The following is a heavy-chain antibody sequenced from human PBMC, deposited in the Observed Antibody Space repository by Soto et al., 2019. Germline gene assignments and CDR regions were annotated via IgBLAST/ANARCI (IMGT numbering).Heavy chain of an antibody. CDR3: ARYSTGWYDYFDY. V-gene: IGHV4-39*01. D-gene: IGHD6-19*01. CDR2: IHYSGST. CDR1: GASISSSSYY. J-gene: IGHJ4*01. Sequence: HLQLQESGPGLVKPSETLSLTCSVSGASISSSSYYWGWIRQPPGKGLEWIGTIHYSGSTYYNSSLKSRVTISVDLSKNQFIMRLSSVTATDTSVYYCARYSTGWYDYFDYWGHGTLVTVSS.